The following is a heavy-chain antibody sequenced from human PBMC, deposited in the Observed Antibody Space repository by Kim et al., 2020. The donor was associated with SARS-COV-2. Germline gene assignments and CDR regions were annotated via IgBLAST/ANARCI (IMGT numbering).Heavy chain of an antibody. V-gene: IGHV3-21*01. Sequence: GGSLRLSCAASGFTFSSYSMNWVRQAPGKGLEWVSSISSSSSYIYYADSVKGRFTISRDNAKNSLYLQMNSLRAEDTAVYYCARESDSSGYYYEGDWFDPWGQGTLVTVSS. CDR2: ISSSSSYI. J-gene: IGHJ5*02. CDR3: ARESDSSGYYYEGDWFDP. D-gene: IGHD3-22*01. CDR1: GFTFSSYS.